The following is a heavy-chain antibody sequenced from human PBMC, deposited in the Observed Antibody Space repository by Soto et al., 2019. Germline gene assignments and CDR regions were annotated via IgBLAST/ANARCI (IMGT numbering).Heavy chain of an antibody. D-gene: IGHD2-15*01. CDR1: GDSISNYY. V-gene: IGHV4-59*01. CDR3: ARPHTCGGYGIDI. Sequence: PSETLSLTCSVSGDSISNYYWSWIRQPPGKGLEWIGYIHYSGTTSYNPSLKSRVTILVDTSKNQFSLNLSSVTAADTAVYYCARPHTCGGYGIDIWDQGTMVTVSS. CDR2: IHYSGTT. J-gene: IGHJ3*02.